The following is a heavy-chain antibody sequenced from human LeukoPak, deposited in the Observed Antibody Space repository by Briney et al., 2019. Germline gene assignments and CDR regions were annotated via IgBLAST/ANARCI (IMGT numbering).Heavy chain of an antibody. J-gene: IGHJ3*02. Sequence: SETLSLTCAVYAGSFSGYYWSWIRQPPGKGLEWIGEINHSGSTNYNPSLKSRVTISVDTSKNQFSLKLSSGTAADTAVYYCARERLNRVVEMATTFDIWGQGAMVTVSS. V-gene: IGHV4-34*01. CDR1: AGSFSGYY. D-gene: IGHD5-24*01. CDR3: ARERLNRVVEMATTFDI. CDR2: INHSGST.